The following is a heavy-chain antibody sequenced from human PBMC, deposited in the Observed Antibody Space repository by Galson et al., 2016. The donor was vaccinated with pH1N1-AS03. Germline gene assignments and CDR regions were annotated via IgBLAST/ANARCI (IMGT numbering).Heavy chain of an antibody. D-gene: IGHD3-9*01. Sequence: SVKVSCKASGYTFTSHRIIWVRQVPGQGLECMGWLTTSTGDPTYAQGFTGRFAFSLDTSVSTAYLQIDSLKADDTAVYYCARGHMSLSGFWDSWGQGTLVTVSS. CDR1: GYTFTSHR. CDR2: LTTSTGDP. V-gene: IGHV7-4-1*01. CDR3: ARGHMSLSGFWDS. J-gene: IGHJ4*02.